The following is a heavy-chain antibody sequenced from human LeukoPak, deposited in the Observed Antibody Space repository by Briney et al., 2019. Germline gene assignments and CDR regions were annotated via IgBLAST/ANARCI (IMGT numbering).Heavy chain of an antibody. Sequence: ASVKVSCKASGGTFSSYAISWVRQAPGQGLEWMGGIIPIFGTANYAQKFQGRVTITADESTSTAYMELSSLRSEDTAVYYCARAGNYYDSSGYFDYWGQGTLVTASS. J-gene: IGHJ4*02. CDR1: GGTFSSYA. D-gene: IGHD3-22*01. CDR3: ARAGNYYDSSGYFDY. V-gene: IGHV1-69*13. CDR2: IIPIFGTA.